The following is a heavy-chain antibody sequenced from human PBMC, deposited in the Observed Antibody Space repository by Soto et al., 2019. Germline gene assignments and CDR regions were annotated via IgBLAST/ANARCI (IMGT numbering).Heavy chain of an antibody. CDR1: GFSISGSW. J-gene: IGHJ3*02. CDR2: IKQVGSER. V-gene: IGHV3-7*01. CDR3: AREAYAFSFDI. Sequence: EVQLVESGGGLVQPGGSLRLSCAASGFSISGSWMSWVRQAPGKGLELVANIKQVGSERYHVVSVKGLVTISRDNTKNSLYLQMNSLRAEDTAVYYCAREAYAFSFDIWGQGTMVTVSS. D-gene: IGHD2-2*01.